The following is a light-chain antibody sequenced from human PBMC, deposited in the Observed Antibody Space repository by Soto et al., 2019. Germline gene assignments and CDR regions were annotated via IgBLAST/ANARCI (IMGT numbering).Light chain of an antibody. V-gene: IGLV2-14*03. CDR1: SSDVGGYNY. Sequence: QSALTQPASVSGSPGQSITISCTGISSDVGGYNYVSWYQQHPGKAPKLMIYDVTNRPSGVSPRFSGSKSGNTASLTISGLQAEDEADYYCSSYTSRNFYVFGTGTKLTVL. CDR3: SSYTSRNFYV. CDR2: DVT. J-gene: IGLJ1*01.